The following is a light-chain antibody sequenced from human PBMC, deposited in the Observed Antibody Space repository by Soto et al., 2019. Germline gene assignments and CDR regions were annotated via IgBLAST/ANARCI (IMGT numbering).Light chain of an antibody. Sequence: QSALTQPRSVSGSPGQSVTISCTGTSSDVGGYNYVSWYQQHPGKAPKLMLYDVTKRPSGVPDRFSGSKSGNTASLTISGLQAEDEADYYCCSFAGTYTFEVFGGGTKVTVL. CDR3: CSFAGTYTFEV. V-gene: IGLV2-11*01. CDR2: DVT. J-gene: IGLJ2*01. CDR1: SSDVGGYNY.